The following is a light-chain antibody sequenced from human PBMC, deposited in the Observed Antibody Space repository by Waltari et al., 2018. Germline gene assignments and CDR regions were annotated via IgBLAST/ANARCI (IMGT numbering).Light chain of an antibody. J-gene: IGKJ3*01. V-gene: IGKV2-30*01. CDR2: KVS. Sequence: DVVMTQSPLSLTITPGQPASISCRASQSLLDSDGETYLSWYHQKPGQPPRLLIYKVSDRDAGVPNRFSGSGSGTDFTLKISRVEAEDVGIYYCGQGTHWPPFTFGPGTALGIK. CDR3: GQGTHWPPFT. CDR1: QSLLDSDGETY.